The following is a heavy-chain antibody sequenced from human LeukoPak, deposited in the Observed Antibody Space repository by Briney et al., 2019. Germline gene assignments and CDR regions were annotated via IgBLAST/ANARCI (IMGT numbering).Heavy chain of an antibody. CDR1: GFTFNSYG. CDR2: ISSTRTYI. Sequence: PGRSRRLSCVTSGFTFNSYGFYWVRQAPGKGLEWVSSISSTRTYIYYADSVKGRFTISRDNAKNSLYLQMNGLRAEDTAVYFCARDRIGYCSATSCFVNSYYYMDVWGKGTTVTVSS. V-gene: IGHV3-21*01. D-gene: IGHD2-2*01. CDR3: ARDRIGYCSATSCFVNSYYYMDV. J-gene: IGHJ6*03.